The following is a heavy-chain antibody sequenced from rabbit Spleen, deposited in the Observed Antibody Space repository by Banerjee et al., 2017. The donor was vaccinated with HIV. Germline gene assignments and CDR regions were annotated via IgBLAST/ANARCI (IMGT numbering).Heavy chain of an antibody. V-gene: IGHV1S47*01. CDR2: IEPIFGNT. CDR3: VREVAARFNL. J-gene: IGHJ4*01. Sequence: QEQLEESGGGLVKPEGSLTLTCKASGFDFSNYGVSWVRQAPGKGLEWIGYIEPIFGNTYYANWVNGRFTISSHNAQNTLYLQLTSLTAADTATYFCVREVAARFNLWGPGTLVTVS. D-gene: IGHD4-1*01. CDR1: GFDFSNYG.